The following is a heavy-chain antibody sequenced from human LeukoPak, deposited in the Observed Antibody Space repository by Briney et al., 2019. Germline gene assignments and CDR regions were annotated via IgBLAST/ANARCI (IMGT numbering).Heavy chain of an antibody. Sequence: GGSLRLSCAASGFTFSSKYMSWVRQTPGKGLQWVALIYSSGDSYTSDSVKGRFTISRDASENTLYLQMDSLRAEDTAVYYCATGYYFGSGSYGYLDYWGQGTLVTVSS. CDR1: GFTFSSKY. CDR2: IYSSGDS. D-gene: IGHD3-10*01. V-gene: IGHV3-53*01. J-gene: IGHJ4*02. CDR3: ATGYYFGSGSYGYLDY.